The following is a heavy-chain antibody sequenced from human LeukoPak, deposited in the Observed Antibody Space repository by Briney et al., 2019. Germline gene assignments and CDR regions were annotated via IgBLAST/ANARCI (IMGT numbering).Heavy chain of an antibody. Sequence: AGGSLRLSCAASGFTFSSYWMSWVRQAPGKGLEWVANIKEDGSEKYYVDSVKGRFTVSRDNSKNTLYLQMNSLRAEDTAVYYCAREDYGGNSGFVYWGQGTLVTVSS. J-gene: IGHJ4*02. CDR2: IKEDGSEK. D-gene: IGHD4-23*01. CDR1: GFTFSSYW. CDR3: AREDYGGNSGFVY. V-gene: IGHV3-7*01.